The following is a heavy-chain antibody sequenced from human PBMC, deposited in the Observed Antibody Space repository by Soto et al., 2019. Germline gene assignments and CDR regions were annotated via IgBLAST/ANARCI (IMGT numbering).Heavy chain of an antibody. CDR1: GGTFSSYA. V-gene: IGHV1-69*12. J-gene: IGHJ2*01. CDR3: SIPYYDSPGYYLDWYFDL. Sequence: QVQLVQSGAEVKKPGSSVKVSCKASGGTFSSYAISWVRQAPGQGLEWMGGIIPIFGTANYAQKFQGRVTITADESTSTAYMELSSLRSEDTAVYYCSIPYYDSPGYYLDWYFDLWGRGTLVTVSS. CDR2: IIPIFGTA. D-gene: IGHD3-22*01.